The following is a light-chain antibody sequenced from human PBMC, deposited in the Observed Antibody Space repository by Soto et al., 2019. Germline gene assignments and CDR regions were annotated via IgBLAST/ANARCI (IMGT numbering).Light chain of an antibody. CDR2: KAS. Sequence: DIQMTQSPSTLSGSVGDRVTITCRASQTISSWLAWYQQKPGKAPKRLIYKASTLKSGVPSRFSGSGSGTEVTRTISSLQPDDFATYYCQHYNSYSEAFGQGNKVELK. CDR1: QTISSW. V-gene: IGKV1-5*03. CDR3: QHYNSYSEA. J-gene: IGKJ1*01.